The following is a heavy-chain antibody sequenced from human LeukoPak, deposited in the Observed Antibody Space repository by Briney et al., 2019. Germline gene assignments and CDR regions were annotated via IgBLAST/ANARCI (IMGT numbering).Heavy chain of an antibody. CDR3: ARSIAALENDY. Sequence: SETLSLTCTVSGGSISNYYWSWIRQPPGKGLEWIGYIYYSGSTNYNPSLKSRVTISVDTSKNQFSLKLSSVTAADTAVYYCARSIAALENDYWGQGTLVTVSS. D-gene: IGHD6-6*01. J-gene: IGHJ4*02. V-gene: IGHV4-59*01. CDR2: IYYSGST. CDR1: GGSISNYY.